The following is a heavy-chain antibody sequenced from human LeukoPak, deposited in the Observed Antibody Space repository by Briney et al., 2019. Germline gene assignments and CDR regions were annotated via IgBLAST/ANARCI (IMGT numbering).Heavy chain of an antibody. D-gene: IGHD6-13*01. CDR2: ISGSGGST. J-gene: IGHJ4*02. Sequence: GGSLRLSCAASGFTFSSYAMSWVRQAPGKGLEWVSAISGSGGSTYYADSVKGRFTISRDNSKNTLYLQMNSLRADDTAVYYCAKHRGSSSSWDYFDYWGQGTLVTVSS. CDR1: GFTFSSYA. V-gene: IGHV3-23*01. CDR3: AKHRGSSSSWDYFDY.